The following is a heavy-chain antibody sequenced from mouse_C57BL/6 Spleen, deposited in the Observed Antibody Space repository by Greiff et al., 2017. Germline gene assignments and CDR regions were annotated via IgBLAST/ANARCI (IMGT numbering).Heavy chain of an antibody. CDR2: ISNGGGST. CDR3: ARTPSDYDWVYAMDY. D-gene: IGHD2-4*01. V-gene: IGHV5-12*01. Sequence: DVKLVESGGGLVQPGGSLKLSCAASGFTFSDYYMYWVRQTPEKRLEWVAYISNGGGSTYYPDTVKGRFTISRDNAKNTLYLQMSRLKSEDTAMYYCARTPSDYDWVYAMDYWGQGTSVTVSS. CDR1: GFTFSDYY. J-gene: IGHJ4*01.